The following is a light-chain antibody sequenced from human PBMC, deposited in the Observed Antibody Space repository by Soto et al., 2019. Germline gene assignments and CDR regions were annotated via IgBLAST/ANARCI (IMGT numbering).Light chain of an antibody. V-gene: IGKV3-11*01. CDR2: DAS. J-gene: IGKJ4*01. CDR1: QSISSN. Sequence: EIVLTQSPATLSLSPGERATLSCRASQSISSNLAWYQQKRGQSPRLLIYDASNRATGIPDRFSGSGSGTDFTLTISSLEPEDFAVYYCQQRRNWPPLTFGGGTKVEIK. CDR3: QQRRNWPPLT.